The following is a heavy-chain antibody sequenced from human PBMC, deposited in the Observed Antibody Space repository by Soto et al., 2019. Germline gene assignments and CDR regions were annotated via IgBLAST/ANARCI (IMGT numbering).Heavy chain of an antibody. D-gene: IGHD3-22*01. CDR3: ARGPTDYYDNSANYFLDY. CDR2: ISTYNGNT. J-gene: IGHJ4*02. Sequence: QVQLVQSGAEVKKPGASVKVSCKASGYTFITYGVSWVRQAPGQGLDWRGWISTYNGNTRYAERLQGRVTMTTDTTTNTAYMELRNLRSDDTAVYYCARGPTDYYDNSANYFLDYWGQGTLFTVSS. CDR1: GYTFITYG. V-gene: IGHV1-18*01.